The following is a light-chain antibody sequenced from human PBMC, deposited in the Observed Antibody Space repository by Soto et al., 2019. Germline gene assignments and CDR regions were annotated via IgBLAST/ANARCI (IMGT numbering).Light chain of an antibody. CDR2: GAS. CDR1: QSVSTRY. CDR3: HQFGSSPPAFT. V-gene: IGKV3-20*01. Sequence: ESMLTQSPGPLSLSPGERATLSCRASQSVSTRYLDWYQQKPGQAPRLLIYGASIRATGIPDRFSGSGSGTDFALTISRLEPEDFAVYYCHQFGSSPPAFTFGQGTKLEI. J-gene: IGKJ2*01.